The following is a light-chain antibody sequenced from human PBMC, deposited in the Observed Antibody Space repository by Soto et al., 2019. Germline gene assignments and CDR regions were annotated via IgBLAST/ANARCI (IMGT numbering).Light chain of an antibody. CDR1: SSDVGGYDF. CDR2: DVS. V-gene: IGLV2-14*01. CDR3: SSYTISSILL. J-gene: IGLJ1*01. Sequence: QSVLTQPASVSGSPGQSITISCTGTSSDVGGYDFVSWYQQHPGKAPKLMIYDVSNRPSGVSNRFSGSKSGNTASLTISGLQAEDEADYYCSSYTISSILLFGTGTQLTVL.